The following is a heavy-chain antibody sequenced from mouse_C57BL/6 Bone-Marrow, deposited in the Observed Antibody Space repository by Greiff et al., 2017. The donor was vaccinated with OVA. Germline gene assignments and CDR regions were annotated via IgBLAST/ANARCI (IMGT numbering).Heavy chain of an antibody. Sequence: VMLVESGPELVKPGASVKISCKASGYAFSSSWMNWVKQRPGKGLEWIGRIYPGDGDTNYNGKFKGKATLTADKSSSTAYMQLSSLTSEDSAVYFCARSYYDYDDYWGQGTTLTVSS. CDR2: IYPGDGDT. CDR1: GYAFSSSW. D-gene: IGHD2-4*01. J-gene: IGHJ2*01. V-gene: IGHV1-82*01. CDR3: ARSYYDYDDY.